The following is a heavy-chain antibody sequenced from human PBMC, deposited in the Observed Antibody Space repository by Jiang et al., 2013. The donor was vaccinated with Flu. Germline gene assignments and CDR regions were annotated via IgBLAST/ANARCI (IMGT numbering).Heavy chain of an antibody. J-gene: IGHJ3*02. D-gene: IGHD3-10*01. V-gene: IGHV3-15*07. Sequence: QLLESGGGLVKPGGSIRLSCATSGFTFTNAWMNWVRQAPGKGLQWVGRIASTGDGGTTDYAAPVKGRFIISRDATRDTLYLHMESLQTEDTAVYYCATVRFGYRDASDIWGQGTMVTVSS. CDR2: IASTGDGGTT. CDR3: ATVRFGYRDASDI. CDR1: GFTFTNAW.